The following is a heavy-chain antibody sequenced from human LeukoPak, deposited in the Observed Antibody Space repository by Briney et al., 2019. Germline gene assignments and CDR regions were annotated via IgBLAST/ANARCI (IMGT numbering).Heavy chain of an antibody. Sequence: LRLSCAASGFTFDDYAMHWVRQAPGKGLEWIGRIYTSGSTNYNPSLKSRVTMSVDTSKNQFSLKLSSVTAAGTAVYYCARVVATIKGGYFDYWGQGTLVTVSS. J-gene: IGHJ4*02. D-gene: IGHD5-12*01. CDR3: ARVVATIKGGYFDY. V-gene: IGHV4-4*07. CDR1: GFTFDDYA. CDR2: IYTSGST.